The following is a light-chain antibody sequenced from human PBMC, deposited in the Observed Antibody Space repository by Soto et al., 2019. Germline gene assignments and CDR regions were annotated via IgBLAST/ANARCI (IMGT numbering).Light chain of an antibody. V-gene: IGKV1-5*03. CDR3: QQYNAYPLT. Sequence: DIQMTQSPSTLSASVGDRVTITCRASQSISTWLAWYQQKPGKAPKLLIYKVSNLEGGVPSRFSGSGSGTEFTITISGLQPDDFATYYCQQYNAYPLTFGGGTTVEIK. CDR1: QSISTW. J-gene: IGKJ4*01. CDR2: KVS.